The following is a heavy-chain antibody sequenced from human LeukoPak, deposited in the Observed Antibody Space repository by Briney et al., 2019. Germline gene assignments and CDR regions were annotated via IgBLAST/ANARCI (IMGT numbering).Heavy chain of an antibody. Sequence: SVKVPCKASGGTFSSYAISWVRQAPGQGLEWMGGIIPIFGTANYAQEFQGRVTITADESTSTAYMELSSLRSEDTAVYYCARDKFPQQAVAGDGWFDPWGQGTLVTVSS. CDR1: GGTFSSYA. J-gene: IGHJ5*02. CDR3: ARDKFPQQAVAGDGWFDP. D-gene: IGHD6-19*01. CDR2: IIPIFGTA. V-gene: IGHV1-69*13.